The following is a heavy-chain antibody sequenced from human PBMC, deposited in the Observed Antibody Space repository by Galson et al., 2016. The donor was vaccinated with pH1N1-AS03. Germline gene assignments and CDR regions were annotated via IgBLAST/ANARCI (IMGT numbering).Heavy chain of an antibody. CDR1: GLTFSDYW. V-gene: IGHV3-7*03. CDR3: AVDSYSRATY. D-gene: IGHD1-26*01. Sequence: LRLSCAASGLTFSDYWMSWVRQAPGEGLEWVANIKQDGSDTNYVDSVRDRFTISRDNVNNLLYLQMNSLRVEDTAVYYCAVDSYSRATYGGQGALVTVSS. CDR2: IKQDGSDT. J-gene: IGHJ4*02.